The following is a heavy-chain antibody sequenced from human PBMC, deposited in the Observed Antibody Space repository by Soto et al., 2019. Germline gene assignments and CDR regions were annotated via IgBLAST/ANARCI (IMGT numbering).Heavy chain of an antibody. CDR2: IWYDGSNK. CDR3: ARDCGGDCYSGDWYFDL. D-gene: IGHD2-21*02. Sequence: QVQLVESGGGVVQPGRSLRLSCAASGFTFSSYGMHWVRQAPGKGLEWVAVIWYDGSNKYYADSVKGRFTISRDNSKNTLDLQMNGLRAEDTAVYYCARDCGGDCYSGDWYFDLWGRGTLVTVSS. CDR1: GFTFSSYG. V-gene: IGHV3-33*01. J-gene: IGHJ2*01.